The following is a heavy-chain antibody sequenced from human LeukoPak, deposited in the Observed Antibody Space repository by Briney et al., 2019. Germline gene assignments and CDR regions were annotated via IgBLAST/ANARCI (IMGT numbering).Heavy chain of an antibody. CDR2: MNSNSGNT. D-gene: IGHD3-10*01. Sequence: ASVKVSCKASGCTFTNYDIMWVRQATGQGPEWMGWMNSNSGNTGYAQKFQGRVTMTRDTSINTAYMELHSLTSEGTAVYYCARGRGGTVVRGYLDYWGQGTLVTVSS. CDR1: GCTFTNYD. V-gene: IGHV1-8*01. CDR3: ARGRGGTVVRGYLDY. J-gene: IGHJ4*02.